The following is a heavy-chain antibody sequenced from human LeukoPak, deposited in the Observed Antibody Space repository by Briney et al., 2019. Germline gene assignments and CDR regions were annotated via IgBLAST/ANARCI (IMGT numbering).Heavy chain of an antibody. CDR1: GGSISGYY. J-gene: IGHJ4*02. D-gene: IGHD2-2*01. Sequence: PSETLSLTCTVSGGSISGYYWSWIRQPPGKGLEWIGYLYYSGSTNYNPSLKSRVTISVDTSKNQFSLKLSSVTAADTAVYYCARGVLDCSSTSCYAHFDYWGQGTLVTVSS. CDR2: LYYSGST. V-gene: IGHV4-59*01. CDR3: ARGVLDCSSTSCYAHFDY.